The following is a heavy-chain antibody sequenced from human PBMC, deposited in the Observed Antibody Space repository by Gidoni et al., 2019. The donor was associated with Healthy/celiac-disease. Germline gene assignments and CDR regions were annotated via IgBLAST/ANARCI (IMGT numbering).Heavy chain of an antibody. CDR3: ARGCSGGSCYRSYRFDP. J-gene: IGHJ5*02. D-gene: IGHD2-15*01. Sequence: QVQLVESGGGVVQPGRSLRLSCAASGFTFSSYAMHWVRQAPGKGLEWVAVISYDGSNKYYADSVKGRFTISRDNSKNTLYLQMNSLRADDTAVYYCARGCSGGSCYRSYRFDPWGQGTLVTVSS. V-gene: IGHV3-30*01. CDR2: ISYDGSNK. CDR1: GFTFSSYA.